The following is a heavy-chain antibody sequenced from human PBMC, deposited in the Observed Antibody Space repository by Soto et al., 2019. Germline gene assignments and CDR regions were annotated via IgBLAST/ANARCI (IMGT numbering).Heavy chain of an antibody. V-gene: IGHV3-74*03. CDR3: ATAEVDY. CDR1: GFTFGDYW. Sequence: PGGSLRLSCAASGFTFGDYWMHWVRQPPGKGPEWVSRMTADGRTIQYADSVKGRFTASRDNAKSTLYLQMNSLRAEDTAVYYCATAEVDYWGQGTLVTVSS. CDR2: MTADGRTI. J-gene: IGHJ4*02.